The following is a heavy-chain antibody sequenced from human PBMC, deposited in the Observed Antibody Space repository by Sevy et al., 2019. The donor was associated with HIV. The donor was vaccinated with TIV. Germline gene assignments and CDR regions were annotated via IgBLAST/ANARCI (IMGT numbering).Heavy chain of an antibody. V-gene: IGHV3-30*18. CDR2: ISYDGSNK. CDR3: ANDAGRGRRDCYFDY. D-gene: IGHD2-21*01. CDR1: GFTFSSYG. J-gene: IGHJ4*02. Sequence: GGSLRLSCAASGFTFSSYGMHWVRQAPGKGLEWVAVISYDGSNKYYADSVKGRFTISRDNSKNTLYLQMNSLRAEDTAVYYCANDAGRGRRDCYFDYWGQRTLVTVSS.